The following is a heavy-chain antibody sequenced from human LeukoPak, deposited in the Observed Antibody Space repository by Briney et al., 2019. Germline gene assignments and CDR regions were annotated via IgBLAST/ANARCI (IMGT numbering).Heavy chain of an antibody. Sequence: ETLSLTCTVSGVSLSISYWSWIRQSPGKGLEWVSAISGSGASTYYADAVKGRFTISRDNSKNTLYLQMNSLRDEDTAVYYCAKGPDSSGYGYYYGMVVWGQGTTVTVSS. CDR2: ISGSGAST. V-gene: IGHV3-23*01. D-gene: IGHD3-22*01. CDR1: GVSLSISY. CDR3: AKGPDSSGYGYYYGMVV. J-gene: IGHJ6*02.